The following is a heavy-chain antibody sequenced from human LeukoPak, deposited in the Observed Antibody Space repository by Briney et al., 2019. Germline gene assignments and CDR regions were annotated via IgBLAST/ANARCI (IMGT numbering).Heavy chain of an antibody. V-gene: IGHV3-66*01. Sequence: PGGSLRLSCAASGFSVSTSYINWVRQAPGKGLEWVSVFYSGGKTYYVDSVKGRFTISRDTSKNTLYLQMSSLRPEDTAIYFCARGQRAAAGFDYWGQGTLVTVSS. CDR2: FYSGGKT. J-gene: IGHJ4*02. CDR1: GFSVSTSY. D-gene: IGHD6-13*01. CDR3: ARGQRAAAGFDY.